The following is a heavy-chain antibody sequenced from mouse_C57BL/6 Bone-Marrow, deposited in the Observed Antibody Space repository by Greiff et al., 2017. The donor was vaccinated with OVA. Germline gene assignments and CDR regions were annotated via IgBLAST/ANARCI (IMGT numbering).Heavy chain of an antibody. J-gene: IGHJ3*01. Sequence: QVHVKQSGAELARPGASVKLSCKASGYTFTSYGISWVKQRPGQGLEWIGEIYPRSGNTYYNEKFKGKATLTADKSSSTAYMELRSLTSEDSAVYFCARSLYDSPDWGQGTLVTVSA. CDR2: IYPRSGNT. CDR3: ARSLYDSPD. CDR1: GYTFTSYG. V-gene: IGHV1-81*01. D-gene: IGHD2-4*01.